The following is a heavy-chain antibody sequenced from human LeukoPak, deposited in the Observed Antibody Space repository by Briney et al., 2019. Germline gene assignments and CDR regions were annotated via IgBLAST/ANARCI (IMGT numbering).Heavy chain of an antibody. V-gene: IGHV3-21*01. CDR1: GFTFSSYS. Sequence: GGSLRLSCAASGFTFSSYSMNWVRQAPGKGLEWVSSISSSSSYIYYADSVKGRFTISRDNAKNSLYLQMNSLRAEDTAVYYCAKDPSTVVTPFDYWGQGTLVTVSS. CDR3: AKDPSTVVTPFDY. J-gene: IGHJ4*02. D-gene: IGHD4-23*01. CDR2: ISSSSSYI.